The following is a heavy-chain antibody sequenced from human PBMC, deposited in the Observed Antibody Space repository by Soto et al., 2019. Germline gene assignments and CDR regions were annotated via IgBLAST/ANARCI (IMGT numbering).Heavy chain of an antibody. CDR3: AREACSGGSCFYFGPDC. CDR1: RFTISGHA. CDR2: INSDGSST. J-gene: IGHJ4*02. D-gene: IGHD2-15*01. Sequence: TGGSLRLSCAASRFTISGHAMHWVRQAPGKGLVWVSRINSDGSSTSYADSVKGRFTISRDNAKNTLYLQMNSLRAEDTAVYYCAREACSGGSCFYFGPDCWGQGTLVTVSS. V-gene: IGHV3-74*01.